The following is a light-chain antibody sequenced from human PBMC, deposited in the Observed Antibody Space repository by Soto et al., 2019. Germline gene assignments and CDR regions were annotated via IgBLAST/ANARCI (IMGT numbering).Light chain of an antibody. Sequence: DIQLTQSPSFLSASVGDRVTITCRASQCISSYLACYQPKPGKAPKLLIYAASNLQSGVPSRFSGSGSGTEFTLTISSLQPEDFATYYCQQLNSYPITFGQGTRLEIK. J-gene: IGKJ5*01. CDR1: QCISSY. CDR2: AAS. CDR3: QQLNSYPIT. V-gene: IGKV1-9*01.